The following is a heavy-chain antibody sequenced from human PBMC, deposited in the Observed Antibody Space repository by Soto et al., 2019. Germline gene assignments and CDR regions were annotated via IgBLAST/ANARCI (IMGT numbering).Heavy chain of an antibody. CDR3: ARGFQGIQLWSTNAFFDY. V-gene: IGHV4-59*01. J-gene: IGHJ4*02. Sequence: SETLSLTCTVSGGSISSYYWSWIRQPPGKGLEWIGYIYYSGSTNYNPSLKSRVTISVDTSKNQFSLKLSSVTAADTAVYYCARGFQGIQLWSTNAFFDYWGQGTLVTVSS. CDR1: GGSISSYY. CDR2: IYYSGST. D-gene: IGHD5-18*01.